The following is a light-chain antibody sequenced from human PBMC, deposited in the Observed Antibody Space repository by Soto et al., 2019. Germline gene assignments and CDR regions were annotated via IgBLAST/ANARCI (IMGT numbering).Light chain of an antibody. Sequence: EIVLTQSPATLSLSPGERATLSCRASQRVRSYLAWYQQKPGQAPRLLIYDASNRATGIPDRFSGSGSGTDFTLTISRLEPEDFAVYYCQQYGSSPLTFGGGTKVDIK. CDR2: DAS. CDR3: QQYGSSPLT. J-gene: IGKJ4*01. CDR1: QRVRSY. V-gene: IGKV3-20*01.